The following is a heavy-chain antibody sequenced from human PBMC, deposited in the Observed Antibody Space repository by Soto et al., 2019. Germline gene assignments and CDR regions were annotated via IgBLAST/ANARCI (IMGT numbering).Heavy chain of an antibody. V-gene: IGHV3-73*01. D-gene: IGHD2-21*01. Sequence: ESRRLSWTASGFSSIDAAIQWVLQASGKGLEWVGRIRSKANDYATAYAASVKGRFTISRDDSKNTAYLQMNSLKTEDTAVYYCVRHVGETYFGYWGQGT. CDR3: VRHVGETYFGY. CDR2: IRSKANDYAT. J-gene: IGHJ4*02. CDR1: GFSSIDAA.